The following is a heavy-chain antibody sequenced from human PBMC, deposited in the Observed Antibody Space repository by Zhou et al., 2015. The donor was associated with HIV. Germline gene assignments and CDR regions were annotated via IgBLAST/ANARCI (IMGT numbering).Heavy chain of an antibody. Sequence: QVQLVQSGAEVKKPGSSVKVSCKASGGTFSSYAISWVRQAPGQGLEWMGGISPNSGGTNYAQKFQGRVTMTRDTSISTAYMELSRLRSDDTAVYYCARADTAITLLAYWGQGTLVTVSS. CDR3: ARADTAITLLAY. V-gene: IGHV1-2*02. CDR1: GGTFSSYA. CDR2: ISPNSGGT. J-gene: IGHJ4*02. D-gene: IGHD5-18*01.